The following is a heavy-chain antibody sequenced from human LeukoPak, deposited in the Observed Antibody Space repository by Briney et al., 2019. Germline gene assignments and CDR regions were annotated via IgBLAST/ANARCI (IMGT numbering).Heavy chain of an antibody. Sequence: GGTLRLSCAASGFTFSSYGMSWVRQAPGKGLEWVSAISGSGGSTYYADSVKGRFTISRDSSKNTLYLQMNSLRAEDTAVYYCAKASVAAADSDYYYYYMDVWGKGTTVTISS. V-gene: IGHV3-23*01. D-gene: IGHD6-13*01. CDR2: ISGSGGST. CDR1: GFTFSSYG. CDR3: AKASVAAADSDYYYYYMDV. J-gene: IGHJ6*03.